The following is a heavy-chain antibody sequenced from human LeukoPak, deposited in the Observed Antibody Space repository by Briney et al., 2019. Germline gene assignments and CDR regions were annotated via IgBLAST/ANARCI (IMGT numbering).Heavy chain of an antibody. CDR1: GYTFTSYY. J-gene: IGHJ4*02. Sequence: GASVKVSCKASGYTFTSYYMHWVRQAPGQGLEWMGWINPNSGATNYAQKFQGRVTMTRDTSISTAYMELSRLRSDDTAVYYCARDYYGSGSYYNAVDYWGQGTLVTVSS. CDR3: ARDYYGSGSYYNAVDY. V-gene: IGHV1-2*02. CDR2: INPNSGAT. D-gene: IGHD3-10*01.